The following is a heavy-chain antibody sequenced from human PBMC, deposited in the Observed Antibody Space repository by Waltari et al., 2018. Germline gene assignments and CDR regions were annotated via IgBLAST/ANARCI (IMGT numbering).Heavy chain of an antibody. CDR2: IYYSGST. D-gene: IGHD3-3*01. CDR1: GGSISSGGYY. V-gene: IGHV4-31*03. CDR3: ARDFGVAQGEPENWFDP. Sequence: QVQLQESGPGLVKPSQTLSLTCTVSGGSISSGGYYWSWIRQHPGKGLEWIGYIYYSGSTYYNPSLKSRVTISVDTSKNQFSLKLSSVTAADTAVYYCARDFGVAQGEPENWFDPWGQGTLVTVSS. J-gene: IGHJ5*02.